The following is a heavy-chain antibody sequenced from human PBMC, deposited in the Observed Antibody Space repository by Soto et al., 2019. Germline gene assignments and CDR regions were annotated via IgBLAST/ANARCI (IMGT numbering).Heavy chain of an antibody. CDR1: GFTFSKFA. V-gene: IGHV3-15*01. CDR3: ARDAYDSSGVLDY. Sequence: SGFTFSKFAMTWARQAPGKGLEWVGRIKSKTDGGTTDYAAPVKGRFTISRDNSKNTLYLQMNSLRAEDTAVYYCARDAYDSSGVLDYWGQGTRVTVSS. CDR2: IKSKTDGGTT. D-gene: IGHD3-22*01. J-gene: IGHJ4*02.